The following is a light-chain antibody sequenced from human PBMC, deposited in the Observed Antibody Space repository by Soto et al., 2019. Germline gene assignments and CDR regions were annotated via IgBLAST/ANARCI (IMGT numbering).Light chain of an antibody. Sequence: QSVLTQPPSASGTPGQRVTISCSGSSSNVGSNNVSWYQQLQGTAPKDLIYSDDQRPSGVPDRFSGSRSGSSASLAIIGLQSADEADYYCSSWEDSLNGWVFGGGTKLTVL. V-gene: IGLV1-44*01. CDR3: SSWEDSLNGWV. J-gene: IGLJ3*02. CDR1: SSNVGSNN. CDR2: SDD.